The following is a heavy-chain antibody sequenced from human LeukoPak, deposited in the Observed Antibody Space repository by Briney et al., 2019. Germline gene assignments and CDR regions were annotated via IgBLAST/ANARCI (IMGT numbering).Heavy chain of an antibody. V-gene: IGHV3-23*01. CDR2: ISASGDST. Sequence: GGSLKLSSAASGFTFSTYAMNWIRQAPGKGLQWVSVISASGDSTYDADSVKGRFTISRDNSKYTLFLQMNSLRADFFFQAEDGIRDSSSSAYFDYWGQGTLVTVSS. J-gene: IGHJ4*02. CDR3: GIRDSSSSAYFDY. CDR1: GFTFSTYA. D-gene: IGHD6-6*01.